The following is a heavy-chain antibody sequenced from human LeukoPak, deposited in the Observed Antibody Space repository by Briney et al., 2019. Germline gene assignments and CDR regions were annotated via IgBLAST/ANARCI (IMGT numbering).Heavy chain of an antibody. Sequence: SQTLSLTCAISGDSVSSNSAAWNWIRQSPSRGLEWLGRTYYRSKWYNDYAVSVKSRITINPDTSKNQFSLQLNSVTPEDTAVYYCAREEISSSWYYYYYYMDVWGKGTTVTVSS. CDR3: AREEISSSWYYYYYYMDV. V-gene: IGHV6-1*01. D-gene: IGHD6-13*01. J-gene: IGHJ6*03. CDR2: TYYRSKWYN. CDR1: GDSVSSNSAA.